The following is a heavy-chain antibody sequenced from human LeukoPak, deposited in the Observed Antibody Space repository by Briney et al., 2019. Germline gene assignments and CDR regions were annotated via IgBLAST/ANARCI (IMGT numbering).Heavy chain of an antibody. CDR2: IYYSGST. V-gene: IGHV4-39*07. Sequence: SETLSLTCTVSGGSISSSSYYWGWIRQPPGKGLEWIGSIYYSGSTYYNPSLKSRVTISVDTSKNQFSLKLSSVTAADTAVYYCARDPSYYDFWSGYFRPGSTSFDIWGQGTMVTVSS. J-gene: IGHJ3*02. CDR3: ARDPSYYDFWSGYFRPGSTSFDI. CDR1: GGSISSSSYY. D-gene: IGHD3-3*01.